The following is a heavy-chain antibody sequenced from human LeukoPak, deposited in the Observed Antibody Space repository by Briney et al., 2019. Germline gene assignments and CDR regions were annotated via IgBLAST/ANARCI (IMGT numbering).Heavy chain of an antibody. D-gene: IGHD3-10*01. Sequence: PSETLSLTCAVYGGSFSGYYWSWIRQPPGKGLEWSGEINHSGSTNYNPSLKSRVTISVDTSKNRFSLKLSSVTAADTAVYYCARRRGVPLSYLDYWGQGTLVTVSS. CDR1: GGSFSGYY. CDR3: ARRRGVPLSYLDY. V-gene: IGHV4-34*01. CDR2: INHSGST. J-gene: IGHJ4*02.